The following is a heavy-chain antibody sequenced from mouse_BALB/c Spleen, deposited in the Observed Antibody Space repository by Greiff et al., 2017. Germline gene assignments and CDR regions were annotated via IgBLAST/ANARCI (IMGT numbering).Heavy chain of an antibody. CDR2: IYPGDGDT. CDR1: GYAFSSYW. V-gene: IGHV1-80*01. D-gene: IGHD2-4*01. CDR3: ARSCLLCYDYDGLAD. J-gene: IGHJ3*01. Sequence: VQLQQSGAELVRPGSSVKISCKASGYAFSSYWMNWVKQRPGQGLEWIGQIYPGDGDTNYNGKFKGKATLTADKSSSTAYMQLSSLTSEDSAVYLCARSCLLCYDYDGLADGGKGTRDTVCA.